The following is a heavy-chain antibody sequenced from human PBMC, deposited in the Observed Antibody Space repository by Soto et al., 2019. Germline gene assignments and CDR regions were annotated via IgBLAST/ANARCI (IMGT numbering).Heavy chain of an antibody. J-gene: IGHJ3*02. CDR1: SGSIGNDGYY. CDR3: ASYCSSSRCYFDGAFDI. Sequence: KPSETLSLTCTVSSGSIGNDGYYWSWFRQRPGKGLEWLGYINYGGNTYYSPSLKSRLSISVDTSKRQFSLKLSSVTAADTAIYYCASYCSSSRCYFDGAFDIWGQGTMVTVSS. D-gene: IGHD2-2*01. V-gene: IGHV4-31*03. CDR2: INYGGNT.